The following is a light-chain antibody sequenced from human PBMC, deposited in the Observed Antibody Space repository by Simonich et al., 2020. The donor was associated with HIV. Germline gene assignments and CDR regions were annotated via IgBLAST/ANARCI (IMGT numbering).Light chain of an antibody. CDR3: QQYNSYSWT. Sequence: DIKMTQPPSTLSPSVGERVTITCRASQSFSCWLAWNQQKPVKAPNLLIYKASSLESGVPSRFSGSGSGTEFTLTISSLQPDDFATYYCQQYNSYSWTFGQGTKVEIE. J-gene: IGKJ1*01. CDR2: KAS. V-gene: IGKV1-5*03. CDR1: QSFSCW.